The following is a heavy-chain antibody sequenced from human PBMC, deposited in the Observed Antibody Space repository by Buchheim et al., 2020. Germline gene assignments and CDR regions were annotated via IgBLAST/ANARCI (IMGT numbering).Heavy chain of an antibody. CDR1: GFTFTSAW. J-gene: IGHJ4*02. CDR2: IKSKVDGETT. Sequence: VQLVESGGGLVKPGGSLRLSCEGSGFTFTSAWMVWVRQAPGKGLEWVGRIKSKVDGETTDFASPMKGRISISRDDSKNMVFLQIDNLKVEDTAVYNCTTGSRGHWGQGTL. CDR3: TTGSRGH. V-gene: IGHV3-15*01. D-gene: IGHD3-10*01.